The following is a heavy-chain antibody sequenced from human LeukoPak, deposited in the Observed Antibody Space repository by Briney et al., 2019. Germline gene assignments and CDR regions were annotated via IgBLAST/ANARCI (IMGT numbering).Heavy chain of an antibody. CDR2: IYHSGST. CDR3: ARLHDILTGPPL. J-gene: IGHJ4*02. Sequence: PSETLSLTCAVSGYSISSGYYWGWIRQPPGKGLEWIGRIYHSGSTYYNPSLRSRVTISVGTSKNQFSLKLSSVTAADTAVYYCARLHDILTGPPLWGQGTLVTVSS. CDR1: GYSISSGYY. D-gene: IGHD3-9*01. V-gene: IGHV4-38-2*01.